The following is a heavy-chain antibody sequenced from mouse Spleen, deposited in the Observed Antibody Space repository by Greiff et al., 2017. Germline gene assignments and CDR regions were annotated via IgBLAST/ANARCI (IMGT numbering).Heavy chain of an antibody. CDR2: IDPSDSYT. V-gene: IGHV1-69*01. CDR3: AREGTGTRLVDY. J-gene: IGHJ2*01. D-gene: IGHD4-1*01. CDR1: GYTFTSYW. Sequence: VQLQQPGAELVMPGASVKLSCKASGYTFTSYWMHWVKQRPGQGLEWIGEIDPSDSYTNYNQKFKGKATLTVDKSSSTAYMQLSSLTSEDSAVYYCAREGTGTRLVDYWGQGTTLTVSS.